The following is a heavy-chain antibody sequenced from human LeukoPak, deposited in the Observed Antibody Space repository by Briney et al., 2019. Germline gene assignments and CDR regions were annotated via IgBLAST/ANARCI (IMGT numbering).Heavy chain of an antibody. CDR1: GYTFTSSD. CDR3: ARVTYYYDSSGYPYMAFDI. D-gene: IGHD3-22*01. Sequence: TSMKVSCKASGYTFTSSDINWVRQATGERHEWIGWMNPNSGNTGYAQKFQGRVTITRNTSISTAYMELSSLRSEDTAVYYCARVTYYYDSSGYPYMAFDIWGQGTMVTVSS. CDR2: MNPNSGNT. J-gene: IGHJ3*02. V-gene: IGHV1-8*03.